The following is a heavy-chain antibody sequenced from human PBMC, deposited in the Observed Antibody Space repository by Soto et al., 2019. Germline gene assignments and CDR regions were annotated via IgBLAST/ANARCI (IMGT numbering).Heavy chain of an antibody. CDR3: VKDEGSSRPFDY. D-gene: IGHD6-13*01. CDR1: GFTFRSYG. V-gene: IGHV3-30*18. CDR2: IAYDESNK. J-gene: IGHJ4*02. Sequence: QVKLVESGGGVVQPGRSLRLSCATSGFTFRSYGMHWVRQAPGKGLAWVAAIAYDESNKFYGDSVKGRFTISRDNFKNMLDRQMSSLRAEETAVYSCVKDEGSSRPFDYWGQGTLVTVSS.